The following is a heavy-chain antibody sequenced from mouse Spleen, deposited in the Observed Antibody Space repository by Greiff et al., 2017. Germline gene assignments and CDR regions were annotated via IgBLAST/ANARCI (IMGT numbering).Heavy chain of an antibody. CDR2: IWSGGST. J-gene: IGHJ1*01. Sequence: VQLKESGPGLVQPSQSLSITCTVSGFSLTSYGVHWVRQSPGKGLEWLGVIWSGGSTDYNAAFISRLSISKDNSKSQVFFKMNSLQADDTAIYYCASYYDYDEYWYFDVWGAGTTVTVSS. D-gene: IGHD2-4*01. V-gene: IGHV2-2*01. CDR1: GFSLTSYG. CDR3: ASYYDYDEYWYFDV.